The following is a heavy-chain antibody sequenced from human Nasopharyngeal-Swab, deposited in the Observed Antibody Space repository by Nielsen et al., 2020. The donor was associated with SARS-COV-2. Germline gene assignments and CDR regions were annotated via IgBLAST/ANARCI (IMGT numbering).Heavy chain of an antibody. CDR1: GFTFSNYA. V-gene: IGHV3-23*01. Sequence: GESLKISCAASGFTFSNYAMSWVRQAPGKGLEWVSAISGSGGETFYADSVKGRFSISRDSSTNTLYLQMNNVRAEDTAVYYCARDLGGGYCTTTNCPGSWGQGTLVTVSS. J-gene: IGHJ1*01. CDR3: ARDLGGGYCTTTNCPGS. CDR2: ISGSGGET. D-gene: IGHD2-2*01.